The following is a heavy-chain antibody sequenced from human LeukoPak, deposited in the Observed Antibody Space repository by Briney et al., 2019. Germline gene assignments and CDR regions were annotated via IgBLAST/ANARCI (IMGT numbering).Heavy chain of an antibody. J-gene: IGHJ6*03. CDR3: AKITYYDFWSGYLMDYYMDV. CDR1: GGTFSSYA. Sequence: SVKVSCKASGGTFSSYAISWVRQAPGQGLEWMGGIIPIFGTANYAQKFQGRVTITADESTSTAYMELSSLRSEDTAVYYCAKITYYDFWSGYLMDYYMDVWGKGTTVTVSS. CDR2: IIPIFGTA. D-gene: IGHD3-3*01. V-gene: IGHV1-69*13.